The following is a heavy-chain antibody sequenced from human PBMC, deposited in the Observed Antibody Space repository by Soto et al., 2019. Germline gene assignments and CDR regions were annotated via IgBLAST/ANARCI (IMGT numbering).Heavy chain of an antibody. Sequence: EVQLVESGGGLVQPGGSLRLSCAASGFTFSIYNMNWVRQAPGKGLEWISYISSTSNNRYYADSVKGRFTIPSDNANNSLYLQMDSLRAEDTAVYYCASAFDFWGQGTMVTVSS. V-gene: IGHV3-48*01. J-gene: IGHJ3*01. CDR2: ISSTSNNR. CDR3: ASAFDF. CDR1: GFTFSIYN.